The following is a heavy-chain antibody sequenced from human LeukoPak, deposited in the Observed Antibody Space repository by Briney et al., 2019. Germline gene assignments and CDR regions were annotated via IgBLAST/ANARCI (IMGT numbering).Heavy chain of an antibody. CDR3: ARGGDSSGYYYNYYYYYMDV. V-gene: IGHV1-8*01. D-gene: IGHD3-22*01. CDR2: MNPNSGNT. J-gene: IGHJ6*03. Sequence: ASVKVSCKASGYTFTSYDINWVRQATGQGLEWMGWMNPNSGNTGYAQKFQGRVTMTRNTSVSTAYMELSSLRSEDTAVYYCARGGDSSGYYYNYYYYYMDVWGEGTTVTVSS. CDR1: GYTFTSYD.